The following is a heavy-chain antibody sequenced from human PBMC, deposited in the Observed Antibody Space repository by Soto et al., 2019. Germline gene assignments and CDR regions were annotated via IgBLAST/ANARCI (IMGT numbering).Heavy chain of an antibody. CDR3: ARGHSWYSSSYFDY. Sequence: QVQLQESGPGLVKPSQTLSLTCTVSGGSISSGGYYWSWIRQLPGKGLEWIGYISYSGSTSYNPSLKSRLTISVDTSKNQFSLKLSSVTAADTAVYYCARGHSWYSSSYFDYWGQGTLVTVSS. V-gene: IGHV4-31*03. J-gene: IGHJ4*02. CDR1: GGSISSGGYY. D-gene: IGHD6-13*01. CDR2: ISYSGST.